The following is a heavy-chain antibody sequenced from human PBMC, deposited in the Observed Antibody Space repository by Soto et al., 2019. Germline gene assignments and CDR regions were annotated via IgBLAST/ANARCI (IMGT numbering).Heavy chain of an antibody. J-gene: IGHJ4*02. CDR2: IYSGGST. Sequence: EVQLVESGGGLVQPGGSLRLSCAASGFTVSSNFMYWVRQAPGKGLEWVSLIYSGGSTYYADSVKGRFTISRDNSRNTLHLQMNSLRAEDTAVYYCARGHVAAPAGIFDSCGQGTLGTVFS. V-gene: IGHV3-53*01. D-gene: IGHD6-25*01. CDR3: ARGHVAAPAGIFDS. CDR1: GFTVSSNF.